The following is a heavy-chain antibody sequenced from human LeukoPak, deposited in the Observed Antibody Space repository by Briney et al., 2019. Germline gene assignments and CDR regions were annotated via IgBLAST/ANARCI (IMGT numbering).Heavy chain of an antibody. Sequence: PGGSLRLSCTASGFSFSGYWMTWVRQTPGKGLEWVANINQDGSKKSYVDSVRGRFTISRDSAKNSLYLQMNSLRAEDTAIYYCAREVGTPQAFDIWGQGTMVTVSS. CDR1: GFSFSGYW. CDR3: AREVGTPQAFDI. V-gene: IGHV3-7*01. J-gene: IGHJ3*02. CDR2: INQDGSKK. D-gene: IGHD1-26*01.